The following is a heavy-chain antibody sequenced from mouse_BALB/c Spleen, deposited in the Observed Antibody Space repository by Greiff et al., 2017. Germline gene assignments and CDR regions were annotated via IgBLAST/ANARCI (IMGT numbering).Heavy chain of an antibody. CDR1: GFTFSSYT. CDR2: ISNGGGST. CDR3: ARRGNYAYYYAMDY. Sequence: EVNLVESGGGLVQPGGSLKLSCAASGFTFSSYTMSWVRQTPEKRLEWVAYISNGGGSTYYPDTVKGRFTISRDNAKNTLYLQMSSLKSEDTAMYYCARRGNYAYYYAMDYWGQGTSVTVSS. D-gene: IGHD2-1*01. V-gene: IGHV5-12-2*01. J-gene: IGHJ4*01.